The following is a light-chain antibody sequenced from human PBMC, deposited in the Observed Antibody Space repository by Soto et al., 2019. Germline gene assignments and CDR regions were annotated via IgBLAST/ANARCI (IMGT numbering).Light chain of an antibody. J-gene: IGKJ1*01. Sequence: EIVLTQSPGTLSLSPGERATLSCRASQSVRSSYLAWYQQKLGQAPRLLIYGVSNRATGIPDRFSGSGSGTDVTLTISRLESEDFAGYYCQQYGTSPRTFGQGTKVEIK. V-gene: IGKV3-20*01. CDR3: QQYGTSPRT. CDR1: QSVRSSY. CDR2: GVS.